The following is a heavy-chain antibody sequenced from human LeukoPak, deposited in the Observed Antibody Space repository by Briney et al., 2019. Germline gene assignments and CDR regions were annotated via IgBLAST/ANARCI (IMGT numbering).Heavy chain of an antibody. J-gene: IGHJ5*02. D-gene: IGHD3-3*01. CDR2: IYTSGST. Sequence: SETLSLTCTVSGGSISSGSYYWSWIRQPPGKGLEWIGRIYTSGSTNYNPSLKSRITISVDTSTNQFSLKLSSVTAADTAVYHCARDGYDFWSGYSPFDPWGQGTLVTLSS. CDR3: ARDGYDFWSGYSPFDP. CDR1: GGSISSGSYY. V-gene: IGHV4-61*02.